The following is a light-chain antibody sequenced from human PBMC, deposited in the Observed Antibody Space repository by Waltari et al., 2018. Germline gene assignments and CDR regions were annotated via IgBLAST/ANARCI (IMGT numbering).Light chain of an antibody. CDR3: QHYNNYSPWT. CDR1: QNINSW. Sequence: DITMTQSPSTMSASVGDRVTITSRASQNINSWLAWYQQKPGKAPKLLIYKASSLESGVQSRFSGSGSGTEFTLTITSLQPDDFATYFCQHYNNYSPWTFGQGTKVEVK. V-gene: IGKV1-5*03. CDR2: KAS. J-gene: IGKJ1*01.